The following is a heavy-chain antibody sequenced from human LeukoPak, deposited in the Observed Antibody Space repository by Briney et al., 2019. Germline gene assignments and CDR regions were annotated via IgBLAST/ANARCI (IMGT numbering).Heavy chain of an antibody. V-gene: IGHV4-59*01. J-gene: IGHJ5*02. D-gene: IGHD3-9*01. CDR2: IYYSGST. Sequence: SETLSLTCTVSGGSISSYYWSWIRQPPGKGREWIGYIYYSGSTNYNPSLKSRVTISVDTSKTQFSLKLSSVTAADTAVYYCASDTRDYYDIPLGFDPWGQGTLVTVSS. CDR3: ASDTRDYYDIPLGFDP. CDR1: GGSISSYY.